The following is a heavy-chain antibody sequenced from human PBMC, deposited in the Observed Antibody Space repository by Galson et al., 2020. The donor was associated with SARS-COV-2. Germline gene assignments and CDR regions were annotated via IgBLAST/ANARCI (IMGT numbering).Heavy chain of an antibody. CDR1: GYSFTSYW. CDR3: ASHGYYDSSGYYFGLGLFDY. D-gene: IGHD3-22*01. CDR2: IYPGDSDT. V-gene: IGHV5-51*01. J-gene: IGHJ4*02. Sequence: GESLKISCKGSGYSFTSYWIGWVRQMPGKGLEWMGIIYPGDSDTRYSPSFQGQVTISADKSISTAYLQWSSLKASDTAMYYCASHGYYDSSGYYFGLGLFDYWGQGTLVTVSS.